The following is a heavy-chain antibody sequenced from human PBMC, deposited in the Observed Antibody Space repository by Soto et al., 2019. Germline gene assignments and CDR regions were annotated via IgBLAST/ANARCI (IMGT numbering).Heavy chain of an antibody. V-gene: IGHV4-61*03. J-gene: IGHJ6*02. CDR1: GGSVNSGTDY. CDR2: TSNSGSA. Sequence: SETLSLTCTVSGGSVNSGTDYWSWIRQPPGKGLEWIGYTSNSGSAKYNPSLKSRVTITTDTSTNHFSLKLTSLTAADTAVYYCARDVLGYCTSTSCFYGLDVWGQGTTVTVSS. CDR3: ARDVLGYCTSTSCFYGLDV. D-gene: IGHD2-2*01.